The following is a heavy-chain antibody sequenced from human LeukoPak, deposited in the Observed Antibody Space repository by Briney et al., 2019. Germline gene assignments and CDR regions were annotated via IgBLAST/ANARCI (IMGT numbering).Heavy chain of an antibody. V-gene: IGHV3-74*01. D-gene: IGHD3-22*01. CDR1: GLTFRSYW. J-gene: IGHJ4*02. CDR2: INSDGSST. CDR3: ARAPPPTNYYDSSGYYRDYFDY. Sequence: PVGSLRLACAATGLTFRSYWMHWVRQAPGKGLVWVSRINSDGSSTSYADSVKGRFTISRDNAKNTLYLQMNSLRAEDTAVYYCARAPPPTNYYDSSGYYRDYFDYWGQGTLVTVSS.